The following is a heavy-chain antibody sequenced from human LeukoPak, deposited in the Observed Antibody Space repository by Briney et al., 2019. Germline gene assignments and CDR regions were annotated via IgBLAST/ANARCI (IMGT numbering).Heavy chain of an antibody. CDR1: GGSFSGYY. CDR2: INHSGST. V-gene: IGHV4-34*01. Sequence: PSETLSLTCAVYGGSFSGYYWSWIRQPPGKGLEWIGEINHSGSTNYNPSLKSRVTISVDTSKNQFSPKLSSVTAADTAVYYCARGFKGYSYGPPLYYFDYWGQGTLVTVSS. D-gene: IGHD5-18*01. CDR3: ARGFKGYSYGPPLYYFDY. J-gene: IGHJ4*02.